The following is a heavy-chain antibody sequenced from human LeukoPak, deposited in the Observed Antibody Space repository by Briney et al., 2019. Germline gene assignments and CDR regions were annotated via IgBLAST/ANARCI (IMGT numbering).Heavy chain of an antibody. CDR1: GFTFSSYW. CDR3: ARVWGSGSQFYFDH. CDR2: INSDGSST. V-gene: IGHV3-74*01. Sequence: GALRLSCAASGFTFSSYWVHWVRQAPGKGLVWVSRINSDGSSTSYADSVKGRFTISRDNAKNTVFLQMNSLRAEDTAVYYCARVWGSGSQFYFDHWGQGTLVTVSS. J-gene: IGHJ4*02. D-gene: IGHD3-10*01.